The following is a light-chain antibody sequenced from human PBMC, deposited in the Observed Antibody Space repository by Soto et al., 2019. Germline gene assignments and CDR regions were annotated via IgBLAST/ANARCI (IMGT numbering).Light chain of an antibody. Sequence: QPVLTQSPSASASLGASVKLTCTLSSGHSSYAIAWHQQQPEKGPRYLMKLNSDGSHSKGDGIPDRFSGSSSGAERYLTVPRLQAEDEAVYYSQAWGTGIRVFGGGTKLTVL. V-gene: IGLV4-69*01. J-gene: IGLJ2*01. CDR2: LNSDGSH. CDR3: QAWGTGIRV. CDR1: SGHSSYA.